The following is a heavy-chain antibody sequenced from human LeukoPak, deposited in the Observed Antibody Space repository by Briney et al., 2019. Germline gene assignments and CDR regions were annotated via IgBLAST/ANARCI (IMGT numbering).Heavy chain of an antibody. CDR1: GFTFSSYA. J-gene: IGHJ4*02. CDR3: AKDMRRMGASYYFHY. V-gene: IGHV3-23*01. D-gene: IGHD1-26*01. Sequence: PGGSLRPSCAASGFTFSSYAMSWVRQAPGKGLEWVSAISGSGGSTYYADSVKGRFIISRDNAKNSLYLQMNSLRAEDTALYYCAKDMRRMGASYYFHYWGQGTPVTVSS. CDR2: ISGSGGST.